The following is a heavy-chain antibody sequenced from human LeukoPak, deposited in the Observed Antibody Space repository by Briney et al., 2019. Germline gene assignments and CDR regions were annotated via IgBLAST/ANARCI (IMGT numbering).Heavy chain of an antibody. CDR1: GGSISSYY. D-gene: IGHD6-19*01. J-gene: IGHJ4*02. CDR2: IYYSGTT. Sequence: SETLSLTCTVSGGSISSYYWSWIRQPPGKGLEWIGYIYYSGTTNYNPSLKSRVTISVDTSKNQFSLKLSSVTAADTAVYYCAGTYSSGWSFDSWGQGTLVTVSS. V-gene: IGHV4-59*01. CDR3: AGTYSSGWSFDS.